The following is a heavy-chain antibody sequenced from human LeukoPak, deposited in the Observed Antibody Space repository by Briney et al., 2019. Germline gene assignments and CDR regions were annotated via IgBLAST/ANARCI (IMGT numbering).Heavy chain of an antibody. CDR1: GFTFSSYS. D-gene: IGHD2-15*01. CDR2: ISWNSGTI. CDR3: VKGAAYHLGDAFDI. V-gene: IGHV3-9*01. Sequence: GGSLRLSCAASGFTFSSYSMNWVRQAPGKGLEWVSGISWNSGTIGYADSVKGRFTISRDNAKNSLYLQMNSLRAEDTALYYCVKGAAYHLGDAFDIWGQGTMVTVSS. J-gene: IGHJ3*02.